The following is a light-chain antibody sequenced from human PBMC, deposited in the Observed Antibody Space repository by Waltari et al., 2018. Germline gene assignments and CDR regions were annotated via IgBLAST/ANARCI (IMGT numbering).Light chain of an antibody. V-gene: IGLV1-44*01. CDR3: AAWDDGLSGPV. CDR2: NHN. J-gene: IGLJ2*01. Sequence: QSVLTQPPSASGAPGQRVTISCSGTSSNIGSNTVTWYQQIPGTAPGLLIYNHNPRPAGVPDRLSGSKSGTSASLAISGLQSEDEADYYCAAWDDGLSGPVFGGGTKLTVL. CDR1: SSNIGSNT.